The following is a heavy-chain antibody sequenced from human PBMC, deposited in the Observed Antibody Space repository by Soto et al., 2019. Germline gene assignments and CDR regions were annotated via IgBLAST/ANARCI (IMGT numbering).Heavy chain of an antibody. CDR3: ARSIATPGTNIDY. V-gene: IGHV4-59*01. CDR1: GESINGYY. CDR2: VYFSGSN. Sequence: QVQLQESGPGLVRPSETLSLTCTVSGESINGYYWSWIRQPPGKGLEWIGSVYFSGSNNYNPSLKIRVTISVNTSKQQVSLRLSSVTAADTAVYYCARSIATPGTNIDYWGQGTLVTVSS. D-gene: IGHD6-13*01. J-gene: IGHJ4*02.